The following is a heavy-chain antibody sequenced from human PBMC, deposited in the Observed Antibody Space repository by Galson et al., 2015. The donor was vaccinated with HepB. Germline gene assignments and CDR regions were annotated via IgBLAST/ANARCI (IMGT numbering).Heavy chain of an antibody. CDR1: GSIVSTNY. Sequence: SLRLSCAASGSIVSTNYVTWVRQAAGKGLEWVSAIYSAGTTKYAESVKGRFTISKDDSKNTIYLQVNSLRVEDTAVYFCARRLGSGHVSWGQGTLVTVSS. V-gene: IGHV3-53*01. CDR3: ARRLGSGHVS. D-gene: IGHD3-3*01. J-gene: IGHJ4*02. CDR2: IYSAGTT.